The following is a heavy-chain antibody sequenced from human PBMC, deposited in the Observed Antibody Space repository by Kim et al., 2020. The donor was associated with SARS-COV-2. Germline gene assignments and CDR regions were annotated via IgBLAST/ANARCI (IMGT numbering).Heavy chain of an antibody. V-gene: IGHV4-61*01. CDR1: GGSVSSGSYY. Sequence: SETLSLTCTVSGGSVSSGSYYWSWIRQPPGKGLEWIGYIYYSGSTNYNPSLKSRVTISVDTSKNQFSLKLSSVTAADTAVYYCARGVVPAAIPFDYWGQGTLVTVSS. D-gene: IGHD2-2*01. CDR3: ARGVVPAAIPFDY. J-gene: IGHJ4*02. CDR2: IYYSGST.